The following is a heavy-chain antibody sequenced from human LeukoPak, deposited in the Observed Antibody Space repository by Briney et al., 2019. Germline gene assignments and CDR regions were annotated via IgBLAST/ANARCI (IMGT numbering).Heavy chain of an antibody. V-gene: IGHV4-34*01. D-gene: IGHD3-22*01. CDR3: ARYYYDSSGYPGFDY. CDR1: GVSFSGYY. J-gene: IGHJ4*02. CDR2: INHSGST. Sequence: LSETLSLTCAVYGVSFSGYYWSWIRPPPGKGLEWIGEINHSGSTNYNPSLKSRVTISVDTSKNQFSLKLSSVTAADTAVYYCARYYYDSSGYPGFDYWGQGTLVTVSS.